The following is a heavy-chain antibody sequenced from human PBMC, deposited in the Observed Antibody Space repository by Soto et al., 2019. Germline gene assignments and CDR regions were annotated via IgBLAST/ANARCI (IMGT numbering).Heavy chain of an antibody. Sequence: QVQLQESGPGLVKPSQTLSITCTVSGGSISSGAHYWSWIRQLPGKGLEWIGNIYYSGSNYYNPSLKSRVTISVDTSNNQFSLNLSSVTAADTAIYYCARDRYGVPRGDYFDSWGQGILVTVSS. J-gene: IGHJ4*02. CDR2: IYYSGSN. D-gene: IGHD4-17*01. V-gene: IGHV4-31*03. CDR3: ARDRYGVPRGDYFDS. CDR1: GGSISSGAHY.